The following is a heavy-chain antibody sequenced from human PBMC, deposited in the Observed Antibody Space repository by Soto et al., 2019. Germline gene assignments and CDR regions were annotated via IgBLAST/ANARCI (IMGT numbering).Heavy chain of an antibody. D-gene: IGHD4-17*01. Sequence: SSETLSLTCTVSGASISSDGYYWGWIRQHPGKGLEWIGFIYYRGSTYYNVALRGRATISVDTSQNHISLKMTSVTAADTAVYYCARGLDSTTVTDLGYWGQGTLVTVSS. CDR2: IYYRGST. V-gene: IGHV4-31*03. CDR1: GASISSDGYY. CDR3: ARGLDSTTVTDLGY. J-gene: IGHJ4*02.